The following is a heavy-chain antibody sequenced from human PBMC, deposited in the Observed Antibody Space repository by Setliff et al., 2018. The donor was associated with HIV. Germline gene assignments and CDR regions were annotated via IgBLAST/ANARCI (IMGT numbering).Heavy chain of an antibody. V-gene: IGHV4-59*01. D-gene: IGHD3-22*01. CDR2: IFYSGTT. CDR3: ARFNALLGSSTYYDY. CDR1: EGYITGYY. J-gene: IGHJ4*02. Sequence: LSLTCTVSEGYITGYYWTWIRQPPGRGLEWIGYIFYSGTTKFNPSLKSRAAISVDSSNNQFSLKMTSVTAADTAVYFCARFNALLGSSTYYDYWGPGRQVTVSS.